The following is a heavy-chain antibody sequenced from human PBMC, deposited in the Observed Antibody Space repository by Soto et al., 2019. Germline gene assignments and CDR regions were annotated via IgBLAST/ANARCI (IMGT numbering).Heavy chain of an antibody. CDR2: IYYSGST. CDR1: GGSISSGGYY. D-gene: IGHD6-19*01. CDR3: ARDIAVAEVFDY. J-gene: IGHJ4*02. Sequence: SETLSLTCTVSGGSISSGGYYWSWIRQHPGKGLEWIGYIYYSGSTYYNPSLKSRVTISVDTSKNQFSLKLSSVTAADTAVYYCARDIAVAEVFDYWGQGTMVTVS. V-gene: IGHV4-31*03.